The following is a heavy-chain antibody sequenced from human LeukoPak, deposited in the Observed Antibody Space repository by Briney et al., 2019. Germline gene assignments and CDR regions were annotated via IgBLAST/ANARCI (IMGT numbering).Heavy chain of an antibody. CDR2: IYHSGYT. V-gene: IGHV4-31*03. Sequence: SETLSLTCTVSGGSISSGDYYWTWIRQHPGKGLEWIGYIYHSGYTYYNPSLKSRVTMSLDTSKNKFSLKLSSVTAADTAVYYCVRGRYDSSGYNYWYFDLWGRGTLVTVSS. CDR3: VRGRYDSSGYNYWYFDL. CDR1: GGSISSGDYY. D-gene: IGHD3-22*01. J-gene: IGHJ2*01.